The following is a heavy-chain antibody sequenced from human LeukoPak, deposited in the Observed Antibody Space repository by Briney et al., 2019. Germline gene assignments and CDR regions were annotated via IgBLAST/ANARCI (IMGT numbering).Heavy chain of an antibody. CDR2: IIPIFGTA. CDR1: GGTFSSYA. J-gene: IGHJ4*02. D-gene: IGHD3-3*01. V-gene: IGHV1-69*06. Sequence: SEKVSCKASGGTFSSYAISWVRQAPGQGLEWMGGIIPIFGTANYAQKFQGRVTITADKSTSTAYMELSSLRSEDTAVYYCARIVPNYDFWSGYYLYWGQGTLVTVSS. CDR3: ARIVPNYDFWSGYYLY.